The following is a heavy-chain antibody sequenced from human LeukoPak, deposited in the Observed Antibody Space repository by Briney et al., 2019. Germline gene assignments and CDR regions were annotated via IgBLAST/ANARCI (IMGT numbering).Heavy chain of an antibody. CDR1: GASITSFY. J-gene: IGHJ4*02. CDR2: IHTNGGT. D-gene: IGHD5-12*01. CDR3: SRGGGYGDH. Sequence: SETLSLTCTASGASITSFYYNWIRQSAGKGLEWIGRIHTNGGTDYRPSLNSRVTMSVDTSKKQISLKLTSVTAADTAVYFCSRGGGYGDHWGQGILVTVSS. V-gene: IGHV4-4*07.